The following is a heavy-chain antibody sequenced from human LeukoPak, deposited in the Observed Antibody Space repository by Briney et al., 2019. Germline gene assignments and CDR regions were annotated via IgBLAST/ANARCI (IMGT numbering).Heavy chain of an antibody. CDR3: ARVLSTSYYGMDV. D-gene: IGHD1-26*01. CDR1: GGSISSGGYY. Sequence: SETLSLTCTVSGGSISSGGYYWSWIRQHPGKGLEWIGYIYYSGSTYYNPPLKSRVTISVDTSKNQFSLKLSSVTAADTAVYYCARVLSTSYYGMDVWGQGTTVTVSS. CDR2: IYYSGST. J-gene: IGHJ6*02. V-gene: IGHV4-31*03.